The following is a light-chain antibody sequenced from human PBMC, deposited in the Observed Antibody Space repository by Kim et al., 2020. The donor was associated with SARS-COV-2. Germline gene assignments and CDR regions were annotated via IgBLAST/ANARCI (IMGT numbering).Light chain of an antibody. CDR1: QNGGSSH. CDR2: GAS. CDR3: QHYGDSGPIT. J-gene: IGKJ5*01. V-gene: IGKV3-20*01. Sequence: TGGGATLPCWASQNGGSSHLAWDQDKPSRAPRLLIYGASNRATGIPDRFSGSGSGTDFTLTINRLEPEDFAVFYCQHYGDSGPITFGQGTRLEIK.